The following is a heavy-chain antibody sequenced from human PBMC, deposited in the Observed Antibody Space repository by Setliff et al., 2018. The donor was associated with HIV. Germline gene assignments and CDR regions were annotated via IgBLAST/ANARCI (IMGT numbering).Heavy chain of an antibody. D-gene: IGHD3-3*01. Sequence: SGPTLVNPTQTLTLTCTVSGFSLGTTGMCVSWIRQPPGKALERLARIDWDDDTHYNASLKTRLTVSKDTSKNQVVLSLANMDPVDTATYYCARRVLTSSDYFDYWGQGALVTVSS. J-gene: IGHJ4*02. CDR1: GFSLGTTGMC. CDR3: ARRVLTSSDYFDY. CDR2: IDWDDDT. V-gene: IGHV2-70*11.